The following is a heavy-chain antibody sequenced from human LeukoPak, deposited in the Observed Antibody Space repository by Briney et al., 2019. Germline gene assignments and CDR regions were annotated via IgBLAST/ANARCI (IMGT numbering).Heavy chain of an antibody. CDR2: IYTSDDI. CDR3: ARATYDLLTGYYLDS. V-gene: IGHV4-4*07. Sequence: SETLSLTCIVSGGSITGYYWSWIRRPAGKGLEWIARIYTSDDINYNPSLKSRVTLSVDTSKNQFSLNLTSATAADTAVYYCARATYDLLTGYYLDSWGQGTLVTVSS. D-gene: IGHD3-9*01. CDR1: GGSITGYY. J-gene: IGHJ4*02.